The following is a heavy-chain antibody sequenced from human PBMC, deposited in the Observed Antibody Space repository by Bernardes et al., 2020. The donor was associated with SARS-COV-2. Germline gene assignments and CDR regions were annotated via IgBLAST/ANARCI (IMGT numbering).Heavy chain of an antibody. Sequence: GGSLRLSCVASGFSISPYYMYWVRQAPGKGLEWVASISGPSDTIYYADSVRGRFTISRDNAENSLDLQMNSLRAEDTAVYYCATAEGRCSSTTCYPDWGQGTLVTVSS. J-gene: IGHJ4*02. CDR1: GFSISPYY. CDR3: ATAEGRCSSTTCYPD. D-gene: IGHD2-2*01. V-gene: IGHV3-48*01. CDR2: ISGPSDTI.